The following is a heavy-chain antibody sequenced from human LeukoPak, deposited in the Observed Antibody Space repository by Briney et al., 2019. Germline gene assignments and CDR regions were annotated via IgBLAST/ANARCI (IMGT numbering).Heavy chain of an antibody. CDR3: AKDLHVSSGYTFVY. Sequence: PGRSLRLSCAASGFTFSSYGMPWVRQAPGKGLEWVAVISYDGSNKYYADSVKGRFTISRDNSKNTLYLQMNSLRAEDTAVYYCAKDLHVSSGYTFVYWGQGTLVTVSS. CDR2: ISYDGSNK. CDR1: GFTFSSYG. D-gene: IGHD3-22*01. V-gene: IGHV3-30*18. J-gene: IGHJ4*02.